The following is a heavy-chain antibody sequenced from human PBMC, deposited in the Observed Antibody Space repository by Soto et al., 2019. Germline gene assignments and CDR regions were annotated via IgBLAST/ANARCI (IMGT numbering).Heavy chain of an antibody. CDR2: IAYSGST. CDR1: GGSINTYY. Sequence: PSETLSLTCTVSGGSINTYYWSWIRQPPGKGLEWIGYIAYSGSTNYNPSLKSRVTISIDKPKSQFSLNLSSLTAADTAAYYCARTGFSSGWYFDCWGQGTLVTVSS. V-gene: IGHV4-59*01. J-gene: IGHJ4*02. D-gene: IGHD6-19*01. CDR3: ARTGFSSGWYFDC.